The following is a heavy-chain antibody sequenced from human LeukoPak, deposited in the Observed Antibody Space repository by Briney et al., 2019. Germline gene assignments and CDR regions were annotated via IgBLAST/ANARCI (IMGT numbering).Heavy chain of an antibody. CDR2: VNSDESRT. V-gene: IGHV3-74*01. CDR3: ARDGGLGNNWFDP. D-gene: IGHD3-16*01. CDR1: GFTFTSYW. J-gene: IGHJ5*01. Sequence: GGPLRLSCAASGFTFTSYWMHWVRQAPGKGLVWVSRVNSDESRTSYVDSVKGRFTISRDNAKNTLYLQMNSLRVEDTAVYYCARDGGLGNNWFDPWGQGALVTVSS.